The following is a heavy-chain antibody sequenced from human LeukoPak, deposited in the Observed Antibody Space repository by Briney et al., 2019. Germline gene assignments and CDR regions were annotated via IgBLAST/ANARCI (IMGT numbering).Heavy chain of an antibody. J-gene: IGHJ4*02. CDR1: GFIFSLYG. CDR3: TRDPHGGNSY. Sequence: GGSLRLSCAASGFIFSLYGMHWVRQAPGKGPEWVAVIWYDGNNKHYADSVKGRFTISRDSSKNTVYLQMNMLRAEDTAVYYCTRDPHGGNSYWGQGTLVTVSS. CDR2: IWYDGNNK. D-gene: IGHD4-23*01. V-gene: IGHV3-33*01.